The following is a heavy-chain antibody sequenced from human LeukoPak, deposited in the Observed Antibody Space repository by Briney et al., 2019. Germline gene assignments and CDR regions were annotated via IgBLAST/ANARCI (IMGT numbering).Heavy chain of an antibody. CDR2: IYYSGST. CDR1: GGSISSYY. D-gene: IGHD3-22*01. J-gene: IGHJ4*02. Sequence: PSETLSLTCSVSGGSISSYYWSWIRQPPGKGLEWIEYIYYSGSTNYNPSLKSRVTISVDTSKNQFSLILSSVTAADTAVYYCARHIGTTSSGNYPYWGQGTLVTVSS. CDR3: ARHIGTTSSGNYPY. V-gene: IGHV4-59*08.